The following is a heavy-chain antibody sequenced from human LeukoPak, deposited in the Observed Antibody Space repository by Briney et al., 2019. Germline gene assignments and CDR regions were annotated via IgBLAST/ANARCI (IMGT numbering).Heavy chain of an antibody. V-gene: IGHV1-69*04. Sequence: SVKVSCKASGGTFSSYAISWVRQAPGQGLEWMGRIIPILGIANYAQKFQGRVTITADKSTSTAYMELSSLRSEDTAVYYCARGHIRPEQQSDYWGQGTLVTVSS. CDR3: ARGHIRPEQQSDY. D-gene: IGHD6-13*01. CDR1: GGTFSSYA. CDR2: IIPILGIA. J-gene: IGHJ4*02.